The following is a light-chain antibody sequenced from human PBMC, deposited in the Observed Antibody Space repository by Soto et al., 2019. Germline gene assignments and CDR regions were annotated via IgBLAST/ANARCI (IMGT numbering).Light chain of an antibody. CDR3: QQYYSYPLV. V-gene: IGKV1-8*01. J-gene: IGKJ2*01. CDR1: QSISSN. Sequence: AIRMTQSPASFSASPGDRATITCRASQSISSNLAWYQQKPGNAPKLLIYAASTLESGIPSRFSGSGSGTDFTLTISCLQSEDFATYYCQQYYSYPLVFGRGTKLEIK. CDR2: AAS.